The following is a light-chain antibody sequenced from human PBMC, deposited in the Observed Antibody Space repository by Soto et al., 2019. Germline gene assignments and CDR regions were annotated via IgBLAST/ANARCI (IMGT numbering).Light chain of an antibody. CDR2: AAS. CDR3: LQSYSTPLT. Sequence: DIQMTQSPSSLSASVGDRVTVTCRASQSIRNYLNWYQKKQGKAPRLLIYAASSLKSGVPSRLSRSRSGTDFTLNISRRQPHDFATYYCLQSYSTPLTLRQGTNLPI. CDR1: QSIRNY. J-gene: IGKJ2*01. V-gene: IGKV1-39*01.